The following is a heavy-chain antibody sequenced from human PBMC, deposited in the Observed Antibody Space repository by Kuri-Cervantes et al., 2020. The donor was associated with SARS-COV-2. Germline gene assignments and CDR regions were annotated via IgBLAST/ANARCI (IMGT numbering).Heavy chain of an antibody. V-gene: IGHV3-15*01. Sequence: GESLKISCAASGFTFSNAWMSWVRQASGKGLGWVGRIKSKTDGGTTDYAAPVKGRFTISRDDSKNTLYLQMNSLKTEDTAVYYCTSSYYDRAFDIWGQGTMVTVSS. J-gene: IGHJ3*02. CDR1: GFTFSNAW. CDR3: TSSYYDRAFDI. CDR2: IKSKTDGGTT. D-gene: IGHD3-22*01.